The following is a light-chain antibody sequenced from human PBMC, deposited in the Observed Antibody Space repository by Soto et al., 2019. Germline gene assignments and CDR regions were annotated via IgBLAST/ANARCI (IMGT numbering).Light chain of an antibody. Sequence: LLTQSPATLSLSPGESATLSCRASQTVSSQLAWYQQKPAQPPRLLIYDASKRATGVPGRSSGSGSGTDFTLTISSLEPDDFGVYYCQQRSSWPTFGQGTK. V-gene: IGKV3-11*01. J-gene: IGKJ1*01. CDR2: DAS. CDR1: QTVSSQ. CDR3: QQRSSWPT.